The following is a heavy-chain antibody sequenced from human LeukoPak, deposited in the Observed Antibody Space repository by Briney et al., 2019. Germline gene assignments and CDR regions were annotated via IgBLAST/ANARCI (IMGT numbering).Heavy chain of an antibody. CDR1: GFTFSSYG. D-gene: IGHD1-14*01. CDR2: IYGSGGAS. V-gene: IGHV3-23*01. CDR3: AKDLRKDGIWDIDY. Sequence: GGSLRLSCAASGFTFSSYGMHWVRQAPGKGLEWVSGIYGSGGASFYADSVKGRFTISRDNSQNTVFLQMDSLRDEDTALYYCAKDLRKDGIWDIDYWGQGTLVTVSS. J-gene: IGHJ4*02.